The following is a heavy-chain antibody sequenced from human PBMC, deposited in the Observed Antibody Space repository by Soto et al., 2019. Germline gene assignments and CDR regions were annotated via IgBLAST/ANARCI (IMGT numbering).Heavy chain of an antibody. D-gene: IGHD6-19*01. CDR1: GYSLTAGGYS. J-gene: IGHJ5*02. V-gene: IGHV4-31*03. CDR3: ARMYSSGSGWFHP. Sequence: SETLPLTCFVSGYSLTAGGYSWSWIRHHPGKRLEWIGSFYSSGSIIYNPSLTSRVSISGDTSSNQFSMSLTSVTAADTARYYCARMYSSGSGWFHPWGQGTLVAVSS. CDR2: FYSSGSI.